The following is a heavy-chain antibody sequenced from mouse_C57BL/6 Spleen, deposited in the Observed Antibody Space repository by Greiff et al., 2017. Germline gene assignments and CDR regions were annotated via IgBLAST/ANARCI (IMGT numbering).Heavy chain of an antibody. J-gene: IGHJ4*01. CDR3: ARGGYSNDDYYAMDY. Sequence: QVQLQQPGTELVQPGASVTLSCKASGYTFTSYWIHWVKQRPGQGLEWIGNINPSNGGTNYNEKFNSKATLTVYKSASTDYMQLSSLTSEDSAVYYCARGGYSNDDYYAMDYWGQGTSVTVSS. V-gene: IGHV1-53*01. D-gene: IGHD2-12*01. CDR2: INPSNGGT. CDR1: GYTFTSYW.